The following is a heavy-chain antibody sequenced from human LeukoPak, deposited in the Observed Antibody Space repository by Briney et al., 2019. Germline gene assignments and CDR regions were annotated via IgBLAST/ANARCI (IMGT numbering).Heavy chain of an antibody. D-gene: IGHD5-18*01. Sequence: SETLSLTCTVSGGSISSYYWSWIRQPPGKGLEWIGYIYYSGSTNYNPSLKSRVTISVDTSKNQFSLKLGSVTAADTAVYYCARVRDTAMVGFDDAFDIWGQGTMVTVSS. J-gene: IGHJ3*02. V-gene: IGHV4-59*01. CDR2: IYYSGST. CDR3: ARVRDTAMVGFDDAFDI. CDR1: GGSISSYY.